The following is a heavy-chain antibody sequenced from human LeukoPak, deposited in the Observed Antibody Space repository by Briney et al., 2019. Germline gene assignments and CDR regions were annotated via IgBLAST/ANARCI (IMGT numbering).Heavy chain of an antibody. CDR1: GGSISSGSFY. D-gene: IGHD2-2*02. CDR3: ARDQGIVIVPTAIGWFDP. CDR2: IYSSGST. Sequence: SETLSLTCTVSGGSISSGSFYWSWIRQPAGKGLEWIGRIYSSGSTNYNPSLKSRVTISVDTSKNQFSLKLRSVTAADTAVYYCARDQGIVIVPTAIGWFDPWGQGTLVTVSS. V-gene: IGHV4-61*02. J-gene: IGHJ5*02.